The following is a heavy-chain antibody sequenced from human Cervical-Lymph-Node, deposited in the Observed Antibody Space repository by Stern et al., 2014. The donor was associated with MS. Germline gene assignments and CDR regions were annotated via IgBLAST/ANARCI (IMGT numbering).Heavy chain of an antibody. CDR1: GASIKTIGYF. V-gene: IGHV4-31*03. CDR2: ILLSGFT. CDR3: MRGDY. Sequence: QLQLQESGPGLVKPSQTLSLTCTVSGASIKTIGYFWSWVRPPSVKCLDLSGVILLSGFTCYNETLKCRVTLSQDTSANQFSLRLTSVTAADTALYFCMRGDYWGRGILVAVSS. J-gene: IGHJ4*02.